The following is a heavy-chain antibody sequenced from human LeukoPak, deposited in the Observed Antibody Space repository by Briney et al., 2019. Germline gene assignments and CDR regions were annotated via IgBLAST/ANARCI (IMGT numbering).Heavy chain of an antibody. Sequence: SETLSLTCTVSGGSISSYYWSWIRQPPGKGLEWIGYIYYSGSTNYNPPLKSRVTISVDTSKNQFSLKPSSVTAADTAVYYCARMLDGARRRGFDYWGQGTLVTVSS. J-gene: IGHJ4*02. V-gene: IGHV4-59*01. CDR1: GGSISSYY. D-gene: IGHD5-24*01. CDR2: IYYSGST. CDR3: ARMLDGARRRGFDY.